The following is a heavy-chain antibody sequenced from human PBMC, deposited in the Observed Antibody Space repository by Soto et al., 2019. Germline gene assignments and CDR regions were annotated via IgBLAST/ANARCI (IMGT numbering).Heavy chain of an antibody. CDR1: GGSISSGGYS. J-gene: IGHJ5*02. CDR2: IYHSGST. CDR3: SSRRFCTSTSCYRDCFVP. V-gene: IGHV4-30-2*01. Sequence: SETLSLTCAVSGGSISSGGYSWSWIRQPPGKGLEWIGYIYHSGSTYYNPSLKSRVTISVDRSKNQFSLKLSSVTAADTTVYYCSSRRFCTSTSCYRDCFVPGGQGTLVAISS. D-gene: IGHD2-2*01.